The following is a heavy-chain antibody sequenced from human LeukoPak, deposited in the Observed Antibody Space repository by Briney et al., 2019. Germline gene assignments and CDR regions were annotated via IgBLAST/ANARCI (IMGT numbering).Heavy chain of an antibody. J-gene: IGHJ4*02. CDR1: GFTFSSYA. Sequence: GGSLRLSCAASGFTFSSYAMHWVRQAPGKGLEWVAVISCDGSNKYYADSVKGRFTISRDNSKNTLYLQMNSLRAEDTAAYYCARGTGYSSGWSFDYWGQGTLVTVSS. CDR2: ISCDGSNK. D-gene: IGHD6-19*01. V-gene: IGHV3-30-3*01. CDR3: ARGTGYSSGWSFDY.